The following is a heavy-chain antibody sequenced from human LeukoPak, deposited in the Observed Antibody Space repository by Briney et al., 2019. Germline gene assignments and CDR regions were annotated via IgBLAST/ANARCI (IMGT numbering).Heavy chain of an antibody. Sequence: PGTSLRLSCATSGFTFSTHGMHWVRQAPGKGLEWVGRIKRKTDGGTTDYAAPVKGRFTISRDDSKNTLYLQMSSLKTEDTAVYYCTASYYYDSTGYYYGGIDYWGQGTLVTVSS. J-gene: IGHJ4*02. CDR2: IKRKTDGGTT. V-gene: IGHV3-15*01. CDR1: GFTFSTHG. D-gene: IGHD3-22*01. CDR3: TASYYYDSTGYYYGGIDY.